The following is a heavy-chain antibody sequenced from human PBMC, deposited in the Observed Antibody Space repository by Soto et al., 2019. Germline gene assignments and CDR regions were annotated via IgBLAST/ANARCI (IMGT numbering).Heavy chain of an antibody. CDR2: IYYSGST. D-gene: IGHD3-22*01. Sequence: SETLSLTCTVSGGSISSYYWSWIRQPPGKGLEWIGYIYYSGSTNYNPSLKSRVTISVDTSKNQFSLKLSSVTAADTAVYYCARVASSGYFDDYYYGMDVWGQGTTVTVSS. CDR3: ARVASSGYFDDYYYGMDV. V-gene: IGHV4-59*01. CDR1: GGSISSYY. J-gene: IGHJ6*02.